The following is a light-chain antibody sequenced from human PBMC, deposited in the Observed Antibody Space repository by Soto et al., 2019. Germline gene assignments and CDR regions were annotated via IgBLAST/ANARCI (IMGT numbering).Light chain of an antibody. CDR3: SSYTSSGTLV. CDR1: SSDVGSYDY. V-gene: IGLV2-14*01. Sequence: QSALIQPPSVSGSPGQSVTISCTGTSSDVGSYDYVSWYQQDPGKAPKLMIYDVSNRPSGVSNRFSGSKSGNTASLTISGLQAEDEADYYCSSYTSSGTLVFGGGTKLTVL. J-gene: IGLJ3*02. CDR2: DVS.